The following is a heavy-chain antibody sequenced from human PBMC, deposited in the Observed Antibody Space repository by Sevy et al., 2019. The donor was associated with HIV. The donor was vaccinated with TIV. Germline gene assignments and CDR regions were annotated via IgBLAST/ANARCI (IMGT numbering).Heavy chain of an antibody. D-gene: IGHD2-15*01. V-gene: IGHV4-59*08. CDR3: GAAPAYYYMDV. J-gene: IGHJ6*03. Sequence: SETLSLTCTVSGGSISSYFWSWIRQPPGKGLEWIGYIYNSGSTNYNPSLKSRVTISLDTSKNQFSLKLSSVTAADTAVYYCGAAPAYYYMDVWDKGTTVTVSS. CDR2: IYNSGST. CDR1: GGSISSYF.